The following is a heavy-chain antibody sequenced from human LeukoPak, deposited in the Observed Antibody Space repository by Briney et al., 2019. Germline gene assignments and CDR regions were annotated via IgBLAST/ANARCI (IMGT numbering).Heavy chain of an antibody. V-gene: IGHV4-59*01. CDR2: IYYSGST. Sequence: SETLSLTCTVSGGSISSYYWSWIRQPPGKGLEWIGYIYYSGSTNYNPSLKSRVTISVDTFKNQFSLKLSSVTAADTAVYYCARAYYYDSSGSTHWYFDLWGRGTLVTVSS. CDR3: ARAYYYDSSGSTHWYFDL. CDR1: GGSISSYY. D-gene: IGHD3-22*01. J-gene: IGHJ2*01.